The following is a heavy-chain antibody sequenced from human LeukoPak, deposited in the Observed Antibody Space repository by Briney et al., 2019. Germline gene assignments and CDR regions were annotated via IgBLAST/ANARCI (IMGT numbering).Heavy chain of an antibody. CDR2: IYYSGST. CDR3: ARLYGGGYYDFWSGSNWFDP. J-gene: IGHJ5*02. D-gene: IGHD3-3*01. V-gene: IGHV4-59*08. Sequence: SETLSLTCTVSGGSISSYYWSWIRQPPGKGLEWIGYIYYSGSTYYNPSLKSRVTISVDTSKNQFSLKLSSVTAADTAVYYCARLYGGGYYDFWSGSNWFDPWGQGTLVTVSS. CDR1: GGSISSYY.